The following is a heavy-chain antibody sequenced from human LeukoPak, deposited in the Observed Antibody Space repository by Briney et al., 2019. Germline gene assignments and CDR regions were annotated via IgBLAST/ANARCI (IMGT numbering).Heavy chain of an antibody. J-gene: IGHJ4*02. CDR2: INPNTGGT. Sequence: ASVKVSCKASGYTFTGYYMHWVRQAHGQGPEWMGWINPNTGGTNYAQKFQGRVTMTRDTSITTAYMELIRLTSDDTAVYYCARDSAGADYWGQGTLVTVSS. D-gene: IGHD3-10*01. V-gene: IGHV1-2*02. CDR3: ARDSAGADY. CDR1: GYTFTGYY.